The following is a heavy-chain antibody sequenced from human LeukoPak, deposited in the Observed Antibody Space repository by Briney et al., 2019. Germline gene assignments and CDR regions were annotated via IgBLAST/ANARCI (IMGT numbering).Heavy chain of an antibody. J-gene: IGHJ4*02. CDR3: ANSIDFDYGDYYFDY. V-gene: IGHV4-39*02. D-gene: IGHD4-17*01. Sequence: PSETLSLTCTVSGGSISSSTYYWGWIRQPPGKGLEWIGTIYYSGRTYYNPSLKSRVTISVDTSKKHFSLKLSSVTAADTAVYYCANSIDFDYGDYYFDYWGQGALVTISS. CDR2: IYYSGRT. CDR1: GGSISSSTYY.